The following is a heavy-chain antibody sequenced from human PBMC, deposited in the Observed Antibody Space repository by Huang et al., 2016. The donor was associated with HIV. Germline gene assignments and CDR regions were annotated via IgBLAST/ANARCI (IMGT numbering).Heavy chain of an antibody. J-gene: IGHJ3*02. CDR2: IISSSGSI. Sequence: EVQLMESGGGLVQSGGSLRLSCAAFGFTVSTYNMNWVRKAPGKGLGWFSYIISSSGSIYYPDYGKCRVTISRDNAKHSLYLQMNSLRVEDTAVYYCARFGSYYYGSGSYLDAFDIWGQGTMVTVSS. CDR3: ARFGSYYYGSGSYLDAFDI. CDR1: GFTVSTYN. V-gene: IGHV3-48*01. D-gene: IGHD3-10*01.